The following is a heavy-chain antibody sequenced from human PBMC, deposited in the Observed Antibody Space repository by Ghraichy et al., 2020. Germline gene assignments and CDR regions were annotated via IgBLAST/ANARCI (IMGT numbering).Heavy chain of an antibody. D-gene: IGHD2-2*01. CDR3: AREEVVVVPAAIHY. J-gene: IGHJ4*02. Sequence: ASVKVSCKASGYTFTGYYMHWVRQAPGQGLEWMGRINPNSGGTNYAQKFQGRVTMTRDTSISTAYMELSRLRSDDTAVYYCAREEVVVVPAAIHYWGQGTLVTVSS. V-gene: IGHV1-2*06. CDR2: INPNSGGT. CDR1: GYTFTGYY.